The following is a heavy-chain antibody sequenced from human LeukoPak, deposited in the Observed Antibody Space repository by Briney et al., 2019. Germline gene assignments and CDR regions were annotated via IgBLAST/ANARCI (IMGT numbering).Heavy chain of an antibody. J-gene: IGHJ4*02. CDR2: IKQDGSEK. V-gene: IGHV3-7*01. D-gene: IGHD5-24*01. Sequence: GGSLRLSCAASGFTFSNAWMSWVRQAPGKGLEWVANIKQDGSEKYYVDSVKGRFTISRDNAKNSLYLQMNSLRAEDTAVYYCARDHLEDYFDYWGQGTLVTVSS. CDR1: GFTFSNAW. CDR3: ARDHLEDYFDY.